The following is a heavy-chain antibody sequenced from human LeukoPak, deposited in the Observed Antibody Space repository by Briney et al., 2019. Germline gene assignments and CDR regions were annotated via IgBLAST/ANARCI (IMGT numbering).Heavy chain of an antibody. D-gene: IGHD3-3*01. Sequence: ASVKVSCKASGYTFTSYGISWVRQAPGQGLEWMGWISAYNGNTNYAQKLQGRVTMTTDTSTSTAYMELRSLRSDDTAVYYCARRARTIYEGSNWFDPWGQGTLVTVSS. V-gene: IGHV1-18*01. CDR3: ARRARTIYEGSNWFDP. CDR2: ISAYNGNT. CDR1: GYTFTSYG. J-gene: IGHJ5*02.